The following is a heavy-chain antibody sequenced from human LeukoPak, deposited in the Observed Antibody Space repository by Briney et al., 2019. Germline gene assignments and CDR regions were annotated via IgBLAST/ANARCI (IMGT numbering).Heavy chain of an antibody. V-gene: IGHV3-11*04. Sequence: GGSLRLSCAASGFTFSDYYMSWIRQAPGKGLEWVSYISSSGSTIYYADSVKGRFTISRDNSKNTLYLQMNSLRAEDTAVYYCAKDFVPAGFPMVRGAKEPDYWGQGTLVTVSS. CDR1: GFTFSDYY. CDR3: AKDFVPAGFPMVRGAKEPDY. D-gene: IGHD3-10*01. CDR2: ISSSGSTI. J-gene: IGHJ4*02.